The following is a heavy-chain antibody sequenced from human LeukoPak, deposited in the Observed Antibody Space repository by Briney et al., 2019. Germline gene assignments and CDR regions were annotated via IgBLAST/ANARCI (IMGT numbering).Heavy chain of an antibody. V-gene: IGHV3-21*01. D-gene: IGHD7-27*01. CDR3: ARVLGHYYYMDV. J-gene: IGHJ6*03. CDR2: ISSSSSYI. CDR1: GFTFDNYG. Sequence: GGSLRLSCAASGFTFDNYGMSWVRQAPGKGLEWVSSISSSSSYIYYADSVKGRFTISRDNAKNSLYLQMNSLRAEDTAVYYCARVLGHYYYMDVWGKGTTVTVSS.